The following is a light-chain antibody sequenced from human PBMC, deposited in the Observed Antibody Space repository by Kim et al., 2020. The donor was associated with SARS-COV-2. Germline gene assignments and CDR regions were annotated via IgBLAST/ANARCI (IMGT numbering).Light chain of an antibody. CDR3: QQYSIRPPYT. V-gene: IGKV3-20*01. CDR1: QSVCSIC. CDR2: SVS. J-gene: IGKJ2*01. Sequence: SPGERATLSCRASQSVCSICLAWYQQKAGQAPRLLIDSVSTRATGIPDRFSGSGSGTDFTLTISRLEPEDSAMYYCQQYSIRPPYTFGQGTKLEIK.